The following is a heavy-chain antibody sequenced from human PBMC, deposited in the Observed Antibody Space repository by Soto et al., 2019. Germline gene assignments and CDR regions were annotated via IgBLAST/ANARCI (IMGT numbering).Heavy chain of an antibody. CDR1: RFTFSTYS. CDR2: ISSSSSYI. J-gene: IGHJ6*03. CDR3: ARHGCSGGNCHFYYMDV. V-gene: IGHV3-21*01. Sequence: GGSLRLSCAASRFTFSTYSMTWVRQAPGKGLEWVSSISSSSSYIYYADSVKGRFTISRDNAKNSLYLQVNSLRAEDTAVYYCARHGCSGGNCHFYYMDVWGKGTTVTVSS. D-gene: IGHD2-15*01.